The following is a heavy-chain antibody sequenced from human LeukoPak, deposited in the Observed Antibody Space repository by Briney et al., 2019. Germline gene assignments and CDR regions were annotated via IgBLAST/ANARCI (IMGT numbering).Heavy chain of an antibody. CDR1: GFIFSSYS. CDR3: ARDRSSSGYYPFDY. J-gene: IGHJ4*02. Sequence: GGSLRLSCAASGFIFSSYSMDWVRQAPGKGLEWVSYISTTDSTIYYADSVKGRFTISRDNAKNSLYLQMNSLRDEDTAVYYCARDRSSSGYYPFDYWGQGTLVTVSS. D-gene: IGHD3-22*01. CDR2: ISTTDSTI. V-gene: IGHV3-48*02.